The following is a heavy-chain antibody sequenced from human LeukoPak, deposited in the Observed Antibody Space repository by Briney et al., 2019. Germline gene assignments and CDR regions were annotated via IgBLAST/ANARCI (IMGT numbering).Heavy chain of an antibody. CDR3: ARGYQDYGSGSYYNDAFDI. CDR2: IWYDGSNK. CDR1: GFTFSSYG. J-gene: IGHJ3*02. V-gene: IGHV3-33*01. D-gene: IGHD3-10*01. Sequence: PGGSLRLSCAASGFTFSSYGMHWVRQAPGKGLEWVAVIWYDGSNKYYADSVKGRFTISRDNSKNTLYLQMNSLRAEDTAVYYCARGYQDYGSGSYYNDAFDIWGQGTMVTVSS.